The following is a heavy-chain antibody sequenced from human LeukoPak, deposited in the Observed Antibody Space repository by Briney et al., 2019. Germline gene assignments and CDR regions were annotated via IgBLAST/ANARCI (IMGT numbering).Heavy chain of an antibody. V-gene: IGHV1-18*01. CDR3: AICSSPTVTRVPDY. Sequence: ASVKVSCKASGYTFTSYGISWVRQAPGQGLEWMGWISAYNGNTNYAQKLQGRVTMTTDTSTSTAYMELRSLRSDDTAVYYCAICSSPTVTRVPDYWGQGTPVTVSS. CDR2: ISAYNGNT. J-gene: IGHJ4*02. D-gene: IGHD4-17*01. CDR1: GYTFTSYG.